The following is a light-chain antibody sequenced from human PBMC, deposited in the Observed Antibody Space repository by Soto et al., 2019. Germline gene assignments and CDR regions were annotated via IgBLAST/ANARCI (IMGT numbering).Light chain of an antibody. J-gene: IGKJ4*01. CDR1: QGISNY. Sequence: DIQMTQSPSSLSASVGDRVTITCPASQGISNYLNWYQQKPGKAPKLLIYDASNLETGVPSRFSGSGSGTDFTFTISSLQPEDIATYYCQQYDNRPLTFGGGTKVEIK. CDR3: QQYDNRPLT. V-gene: IGKV1-33*01. CDR2: DAS.